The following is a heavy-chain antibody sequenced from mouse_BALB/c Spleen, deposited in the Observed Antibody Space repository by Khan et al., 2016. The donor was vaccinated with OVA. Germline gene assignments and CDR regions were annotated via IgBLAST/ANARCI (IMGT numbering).Heavy chain of an antibody. CDR1: GYTFTDYY. CDR2: ISPGSGDT. Sequence: QVQLKESGAELARPGASVKLSCKASGYTFTDYYINWVQQRPGQGLEWIGEISPGSGDTYSNERFTGKGTLTADKSSRTASQLLSILTSEASEVYVCARRNYFDYTFAYWGQGTLVTVSA. J-gene: IGHJ3*01. CDR3: ARRNYFDYTFAY. V-gene: IGHV1-77*01. D-gene: IGHD1-2*01.